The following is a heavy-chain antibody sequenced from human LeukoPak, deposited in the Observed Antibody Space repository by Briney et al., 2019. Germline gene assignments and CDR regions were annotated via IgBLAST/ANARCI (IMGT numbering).Heavy chain of an antibody. CDR3: ARGAPVAIFGPGYDEYFEY. Sequence: ASVTVSCKTSGYTFDNYDINWVRQAAGQGLEWMGWMNPGSGNTGYAHKFQGRVTMARNTSMTTAYLELTGLTSGDTAIYYCARGAPVAIFGPGYDEYFEYWSQGTVVIVSS. V-gene: IGHV1-8*01. CDR1: GYTFDNYD. J-gene: IGHJ4*02. D-gene: IGHD3-3*01. CDR2: MNPGSGNT.